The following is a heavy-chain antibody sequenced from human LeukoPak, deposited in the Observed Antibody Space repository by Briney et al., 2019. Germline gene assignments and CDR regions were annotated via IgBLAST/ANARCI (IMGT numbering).Heavy chain of an antibody. J-gene: IGHJ4*02. D-gene: IGHD5-18*01. CDR1: EFTFSSYW. V-gene: IGHV3-7*04. CDR3: ARGIYYFDY. Sequence: TGGSLRLSCAASEFTFSSYWMSWVRQAPGRGLEWVANIKEDGSEKHYVDSVKGRYTISRDNAKNSLYLQMNSLRAEDMAVYYCARGIYYFDYWGQGTLVTVSS. CDR2: IKEDGSEK.